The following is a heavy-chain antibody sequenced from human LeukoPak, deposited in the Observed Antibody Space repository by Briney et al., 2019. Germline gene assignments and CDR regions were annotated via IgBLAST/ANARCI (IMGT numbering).Heavy chain of an antibody. CDR3: ARDTYYYGSGSFSP. J-gene: IGHJ5*02. V-gene: IGHV4-34*01. CDR2: INHSGST. CDR1: GGSFSGYY. D-gene: IGHD3-10*01. Sequence: PSETLSLTCAVYGGSFSGYYWSWIRQSPGKGLEWIGEINHSGSTNYNPSLKSRVTISVDTSKNQFSLKLSSVTAADTAVYYCARDTYYYGSGSFSPWGQGTLVTVSS.